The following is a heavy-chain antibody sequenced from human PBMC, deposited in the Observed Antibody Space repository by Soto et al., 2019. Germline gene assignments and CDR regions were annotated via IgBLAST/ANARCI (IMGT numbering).Heavy chain of an antibody. V-gene: IGHV3-74*01. CDR2: INGDGRST. CDR3: ARAQYLADDAFDI. D-gene: IGHD2-2*01. CDR1: GFISRSYW. Sequence: PGGSLRLSCAASGFISRSYWMHWVRQVPGKGMLWVSRINGDGRSTSYADSVKGGCPSSRDNAKNTLYLQMNSLRADDTAVYYCARAQYLADDAFDIWGHGAMVTVSS. J-gene: IGHJ3*02.